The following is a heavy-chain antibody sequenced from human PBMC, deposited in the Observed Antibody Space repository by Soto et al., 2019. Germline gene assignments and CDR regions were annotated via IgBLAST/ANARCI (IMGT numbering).Heavy chain of an antibody. V-gene: IGHV3-30*18. J-gene: IGHJ4*02. D-gene: IGHD6-13*01. CDR1: GFTFSSYG. CDR3: AKEYSSSFHPNFDY. Sequence: GGSLRLSCAASGFTFSSYGMHWVRQAPGKGLEWVAVISYDGSNKYYADSVKGRLTISRDNSKNTLYLQMNSLRAEDTAVYYCAKEYSSSFHPNFDYWGQGTLVTVSS. CDR2: ISYDGSNK.